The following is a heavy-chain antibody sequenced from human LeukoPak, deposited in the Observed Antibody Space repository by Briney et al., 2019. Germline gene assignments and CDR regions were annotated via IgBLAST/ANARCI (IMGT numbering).Heavy chain of an antibody. J-gene: IGHJ2*01. CDR2: IYYSGST. CDR3: AREHGYCSGGSCFNWYFDL. D-gene: IGHD2-15*01. V-gene: IGHV4-59*01. CDR1: GGSISSYY. Sequence: PSETLSLTCTVSGGSISSYYWSWIRQPPGKGLEWIGYIYYSGSTNYNPSLKSRVTISVDTSKNQFSLKLSSVTAADTAVYYCAREHGYCSGGSCFNWYFDLWGRGTLVTVSS.